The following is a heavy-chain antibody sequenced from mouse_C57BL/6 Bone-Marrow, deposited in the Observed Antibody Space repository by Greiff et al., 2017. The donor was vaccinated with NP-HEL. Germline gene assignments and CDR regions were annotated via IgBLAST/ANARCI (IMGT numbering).Heavy chain of an antibody. CDR1: GYTFTDYY. V-gene: IGHV1-26*01. CDR2: IDPNNGGT. CDR3: AITTVVAPYFDY. J-gene: IGHJ2*01. D-gene: IGHD1-1*01. Sequence: EVQLQQSGPELVKPGASVKISCKASGYTFTDYYMNWVKQSHGKSLEWIGDIDPNNGGTSYNQKFMGKATLTVDKSSSTAYMELRSLTSEDSAVYYCAITTVVAPYFDYWGQGTTLTVSS.